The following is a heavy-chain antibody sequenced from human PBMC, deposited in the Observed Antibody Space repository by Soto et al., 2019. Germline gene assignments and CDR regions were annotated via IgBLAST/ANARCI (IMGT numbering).Heavy chain of an antibody. CDR3: AXDGGYQLLRYYYYGMDV. V-gene: IGHV3-30*18. D-gene: IGHD2-2*01. CDR1: GFTFSSYG. J-gene: IGHJ6*01. CDR2: ISYDGSNK. Sequence: GVSLRLSCAASGFTFSSYGMHWVRQAPGKGLEWVAVISYDGSNKYYADSVKGRFTISRDNSKNTLYLQMNSLRAEDTAVYYCAXDGGYQLLRYYYYGMDVWGQGTTVTVSS.